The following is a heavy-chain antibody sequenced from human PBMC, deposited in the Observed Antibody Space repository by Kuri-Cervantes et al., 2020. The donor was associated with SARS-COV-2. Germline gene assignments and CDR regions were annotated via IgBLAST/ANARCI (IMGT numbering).Heavy chain of an antibody. CDR3: ARCRRIAAASRWFDP. V-gene: IGHV4-34*01. Sequence: SETLSLTCAVYGGSFSGYYWSWIRQPPGKGLEWIGEINHSGSTNYNPSLKSRVTISVDTSKNQFSLKLSSVTAADTAVYYCARCRRIAAASRWFDPWGQGTRGTVSS. CDR2: INHSGST. J-gene: IGHJ5*02. CDR1: GGSFSGYY. D-gene: IGHD6-13*01.